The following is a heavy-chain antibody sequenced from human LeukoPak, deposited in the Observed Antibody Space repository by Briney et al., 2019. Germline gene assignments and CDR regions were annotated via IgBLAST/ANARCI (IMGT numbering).Heavy chain of an antibody. Sequence: GGSLRLSCAASGFTFGSYTMRWVRQAPGKGLEWVAAISYDVSNKYYADSVKGRFTISRDNSKNTLYLQMNSLRAEDTAVYYCARVSVAAAGYFDYWGQGTLVTVSS. D-gene: IGHD6-13*01. CDR2: ISYDVSNK. CDR1: GFTFGSYT. J-gene: IGHJ4*02. CDR3: ARVSVAAAGYFDY. V-gene: IGHV3-30*04.